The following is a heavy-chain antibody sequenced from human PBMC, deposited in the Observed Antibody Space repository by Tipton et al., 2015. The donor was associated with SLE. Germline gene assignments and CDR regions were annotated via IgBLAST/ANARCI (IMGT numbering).Heavy chain of an antibody. CDR2: IYYSGST. Sequence: TLSLTCTVSGGSISSSSYYWGWNRQPPGKGLEWIGSIYYSGSTYYNPSLKSRVTISVDTSKNQFSLKLSSVTAADTAVYYCARDVWEATTAGGFDIWGQGTMVTVSS. CDR3: ARDVWEATTAGGFDI. CDR1: GGSISSSSYY. D-gene: IGHD5-12*01. V-gene: IGHV4-39*07. J-gene: IGHJ3*02.